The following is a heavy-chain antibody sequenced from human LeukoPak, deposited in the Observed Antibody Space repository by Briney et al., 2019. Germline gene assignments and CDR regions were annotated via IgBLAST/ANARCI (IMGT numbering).Heavy chain of an antibody. CDR3: ARATPGGLHGYSFDY. D-gene: IGHD5-24*01. Sequence: ASVKVSCKASGYTFKNYDINWVRQATGQGLEWMGWMNPNSGNTGFAQKFQDRVSMTRDTSINTAYMELTGLRSGDTAVYYCARATPGGLHGYSFDYWGQGTVVTAYS. V-gene: IGHV1-8*02. CDR2: MNPNSGNT. J-gene: IGHJ4*02. CDR1: GYTFKNYD.